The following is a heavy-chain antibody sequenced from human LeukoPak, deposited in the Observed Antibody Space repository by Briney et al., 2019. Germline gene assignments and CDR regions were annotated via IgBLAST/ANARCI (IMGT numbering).Heavy chain of an antibody. CDR2: IIPILGIA. J-gene: IGHJ4*02. Sequence: SVKVSCKASGGTFSSYAISWVRQAPGQGLEWMGRIIPILGIADYAQKFQGRVTITADKSTSTAYMELSSLRSEDTAVYYCARAAMVRGVITEVYWGQGTLVTVSS. CDR3: ARAAMVRGVITEVY. V-gene: IGHV1-69*04. D-gene: IGHD3-10*01. CDR1: GGTFSSYA.